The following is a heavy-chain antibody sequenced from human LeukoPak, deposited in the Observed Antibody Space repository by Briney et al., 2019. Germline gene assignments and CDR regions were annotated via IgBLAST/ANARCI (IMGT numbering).Heavy chain of an antibody. CDR3: ARESINYYDSSGYFDY. V-gene: IGHV1-2*06. J-gene: IGHJ4*02. CDR1: GYTFTGYY. D-gene: IGHD3-22*01. CDR2: INPNSGGT. Sequence: ASVKVCCKASGYTFTGYYMHWVRQAPGQGLEWMGRINPNSGGTNYAQKFQGRVTMTRDTSTSTAYMELSRLRSDDTAVYYCARESINYYDSSGYFDYWGQGTLVTVSS.